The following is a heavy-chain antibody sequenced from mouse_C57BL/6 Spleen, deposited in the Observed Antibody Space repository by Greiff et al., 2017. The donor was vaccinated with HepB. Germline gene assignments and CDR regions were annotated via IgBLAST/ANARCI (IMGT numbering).Heavy chain of an antibody. Sequence: EVQLQESGGGLVKPGGSLKLSCAASGFTFSSYAMSWVRQTPEKRLEWVATISDGGSYTYYPDNVKGRFTISRDNAKNNLYLQMSHLKSEDTAMYYCARDRPPGYGNSPWYFDVWGTGTTVTVSS. CDR2: ISDGGSYT. CDR3: ARDRPPGYGNSPWYFDV. V-gene: IGHV5-4*01. D-gene: IGHD1-1*01. CDR1: GFTFSSYA. J-gene: IGHJ1*03.